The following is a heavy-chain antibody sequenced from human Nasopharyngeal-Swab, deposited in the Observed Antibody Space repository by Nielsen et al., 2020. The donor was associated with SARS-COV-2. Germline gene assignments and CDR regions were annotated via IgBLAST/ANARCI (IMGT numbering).Heavy chain of an antibody. D-gene: IGHD3-16*02. J-gene: IGHJ4*02. V-gene: IGHV3-21*01. CDR3: GRQLRLGELSLYNEFDY. Sequence: GGSLRLSCAASGFTFSNAWMSWARQAPGKGLEWVSSISGSGSYIYYADSVKGRFTISRDNAKNSLYLQMNSLRVEDTAVYYCGRQLRLGELSLYNEFDYWGQGTLVTVSS. CDR2: ISGSGSYI. CDR1: GFTFSNAW.